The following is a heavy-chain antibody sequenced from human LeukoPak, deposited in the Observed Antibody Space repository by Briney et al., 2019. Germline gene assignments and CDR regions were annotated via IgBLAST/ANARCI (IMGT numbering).Heavy chain of an antibody. V-gene: IGHV3-7*03. CDR3: ARYTAVSSPGAFDI. CDR2: IKQNGAEE. J-gene: IGHJ3*02. Sequence: GGSLRLSCAASGFTFRSFWMSWVRQALGKRLEWVANIKQNGAEEYYMDSVKGRFAISRDNAKNSVYLQMNSLRVEDTAIYYCARYTAVSSPGAFDIWGQGTMVTVSS. D-gene: IGHD4-17*01. CDR1: GFTFRSFW.